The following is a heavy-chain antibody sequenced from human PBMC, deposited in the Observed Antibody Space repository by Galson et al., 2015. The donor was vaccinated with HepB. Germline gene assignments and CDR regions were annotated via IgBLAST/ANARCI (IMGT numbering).Heavy chain of an antibody. CDR1: GYSFTSYW. J-gene: IGHJ4*02. Sequence: QSGAEVKKPGESLKISCKGSGYSFTSYWIGWVRQMPGKGLEWMGIIYPGDSDTRYSPSFQGQVTISADKSISTAYLQWSSLKASDTAMYYCARRGRGYCSGGSCYHFDYWGQGTLVTVSS. CDR3: ARRGRGYCSGGSCYHFDY. V-gene: IGHV5-51*03. CDR2: IYPGDSDT. D-gene: IGHD2-15*01.